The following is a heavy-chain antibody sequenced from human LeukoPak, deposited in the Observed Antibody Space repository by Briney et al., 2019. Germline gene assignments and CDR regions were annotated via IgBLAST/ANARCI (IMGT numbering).Heavy chain of an antibody. Sequence: PGGSLRLSCAASGFTLSSYAMSWVRQAPGKGLEWVSLISGNAGSTYYADSMKGRFTISRDNSKNTLYLQMNSLRAEDTAIYYCSKDGRSSTPGYWGQGTLVTVSS. CDR1: GFTLSSYA. J-gene: IGHJ4*02. CDR3: SKDGRSSTPGY. D-gene: IGHD2-2*01. CDR2: ISGNAGST. V-gene: IGHV3-23*01.